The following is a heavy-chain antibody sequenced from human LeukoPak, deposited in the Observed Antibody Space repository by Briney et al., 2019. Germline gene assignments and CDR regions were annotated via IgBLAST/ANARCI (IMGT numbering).Heavy chain of an antibody. V-gene: IGHV1-46*01. CDR1: GYTFTSYY. CDR2: INPSGGST. Sequence: AXVKVSXXASGYTFTSYYMHWVRQAPGQGLEWMGIINPSGGSTSYAQKFQGRVTMTRDTSTSTDYLELSRLRYDDTAMYYCARTXAYYSGMYFFDYWGQGTLVTVSS. D-gene: IGHD3-22*01. CDR3: ARTXAYYSGMYFFDY. J-gene: IGHJ4*02.